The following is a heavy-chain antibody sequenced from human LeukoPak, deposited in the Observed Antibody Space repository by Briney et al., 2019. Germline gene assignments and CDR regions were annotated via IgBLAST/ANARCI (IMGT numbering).Heavy chain of an antibody. J-gene: IGHJ4*02. D-gene: IGHD3-10*01. CDR3: ARGTSYGSGSYHFDY. CDR2: ISGSGRVT. Sequence: GGSLRLSCAASGFTFSSFPMSWVRQAPGKGLEWVSTISGSGRVTYYADSVKGRFTISRDNSKNTLYLQMNSLRAEDTAVYYCARGTSYGSGSYHFDYWGQGTLVTVSS. CDR1: GFTFSSFP. V-gene: IGHV3-23*01.